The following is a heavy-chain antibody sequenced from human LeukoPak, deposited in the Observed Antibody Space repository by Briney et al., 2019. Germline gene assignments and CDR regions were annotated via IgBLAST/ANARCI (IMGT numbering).Heavy chain of an antibody. CDR2: NSGSY. CDR1: GGSITGYY. V-gene: IGHV4-59*01. CDR3: ARAPEVLGGPGHMDV. J-gene: IGHJ6*03. Sequence: SETLSLTYTVSGGSITGYYWSCMRQSPGKGLEWIGYNSGSYNYNPSLSSRLTMSVDTSKNQFSLRLSAVTAADTAVYYCARAPEVLGGPGHMDVWGKGTTVTVSS. D-gene: IGHD3-16*01.